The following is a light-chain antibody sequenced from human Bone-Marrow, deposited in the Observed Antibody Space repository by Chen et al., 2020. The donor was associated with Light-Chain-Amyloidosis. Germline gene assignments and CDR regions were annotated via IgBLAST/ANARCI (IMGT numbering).Light chain of an antibody. CDR2: DVA. CDR3: SSYTPGNSLV. CDR1: SDDIGDYNY. V-gene: IGLV2-14*03. J-gene: IGLJ2*01. Sequence: QSALTQPASVSGSPGQSITISCAGTSDDIGDYNYVSWYQQHPGKVPKLLIYDVANRPSGVSDRFSGSKSGSTASLTISGLTAEDEAHYYCSSYTPGNSLVFGGGTKVTVL.